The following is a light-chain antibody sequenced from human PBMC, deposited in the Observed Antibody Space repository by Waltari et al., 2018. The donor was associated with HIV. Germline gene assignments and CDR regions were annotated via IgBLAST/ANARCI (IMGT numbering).Light chain of an antibody. J-gene: IGLJ1*01. CDR1: SSDVGGSNY. CDR3: CSNAARATYV. CDR2: HVT. V-gene: IGLV2-11*01. Sequence: QSALAQPRSVSGSPGQSVTISCTGTSSDVGGSNYVSWFQHHPGKAPKLIIYHVTKRPSGVPDRFSASKSGNTASLTISGLQAEDEAEYYCCSNAARATYVFGTGTQVTVL.